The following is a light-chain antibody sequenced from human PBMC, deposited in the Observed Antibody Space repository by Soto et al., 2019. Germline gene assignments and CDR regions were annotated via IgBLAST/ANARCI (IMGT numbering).Light chain of an antibody. CDR2: GTS. J-gene: IGKJ4*01. CDR1: QSISTF. V-gene: IGKV1-39*01. Sequence: DIQMTQSPSSLSASVGDRVTITCRASQSISTFLNWYKQKPGKAPKLLIYGTSNLESWVPSTFSGSGSGTDFTFTISSLQPEDFATYYCQQCFSTPLLACGVGTKVEIK. CDR3: QQCFSTPLLA.